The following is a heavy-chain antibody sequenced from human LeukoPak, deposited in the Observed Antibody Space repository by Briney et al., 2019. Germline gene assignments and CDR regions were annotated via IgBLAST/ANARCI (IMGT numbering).Heavy chain of an antibody. CDR2: IDHRGSS. V-gene: IGHV4-34*01. J-gene: IGHJ4*03. CDR3: ATRSSTLAAARCFDD. D-gene: IGHD6-6*01. Sequence: SSETLPLTCAVHGESFSAYFWSWIRHVPGKGLEWIGEIDHRGSSNYNPPLKSRATISVDTSKNHFSLSLTSVSAADTAVYYCATRSSTLAAARCFDDWGQGTVVTVSS. CDR1: GESFSAYF.